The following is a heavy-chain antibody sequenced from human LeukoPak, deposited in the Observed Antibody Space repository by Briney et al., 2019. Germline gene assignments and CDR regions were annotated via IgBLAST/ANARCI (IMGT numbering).Heavy chain of an antibody. CDR2: IRYDGSNK. Sequence: GGSLRLSCAASGFTFSSYVMHWVRQAPGKGLEWVAFIRYDGSNKYYAGSVKGRFTVSRDSVKRSLYLQMNSLRAEDTAVYYCARDGNRDGDMDVWGKGTTVTVSS. J-gene: IGHJ6*03. CDR3: ARDGNRDGDMDV. D-gene: IGHD1-1*01. V-gene: IGHV3-30*02. CDR1: GFTFSSYV.